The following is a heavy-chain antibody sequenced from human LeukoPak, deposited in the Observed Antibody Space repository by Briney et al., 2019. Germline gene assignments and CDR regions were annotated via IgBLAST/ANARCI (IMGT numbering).Heavy chain of an antibody. CDR3: ARPHSLMGPSSEYFQH. Sequence: PGGSLRLSCAASGFTISSFSMNWARQAPGKGLEWVSHISSSSSTIYYADSVKGRFTISRDNAKNSLYLQMNRLRAEDTAVYYCARPHSLMGPSSEYFQHWGQGTLVTVSS. CDR2: ISSSSSTI. J-gene: IGHJ1*01. CDR1: GFTISSFS. D-gene: IGHD3-16*01. V-gene: IGHV3-48*01.